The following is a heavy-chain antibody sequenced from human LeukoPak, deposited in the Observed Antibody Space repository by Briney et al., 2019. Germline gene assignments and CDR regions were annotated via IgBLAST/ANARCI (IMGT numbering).Heavy chain of an antibody. J-gene: IGHJ4*02. CDR2: IYYSGST. D-gene: IGHD1-26*01. Sequence: PSETLSLTCTVSGGSISSYYWSWIRQPPGKGLECIGYIYYSGSTNYNPSLKSRVTISVDTSKNQFSLKLSSVTAADTAVYYCARDSLVGATYFDYWGQGTLVTVSS. CDR1: GGSISSYY. CDR3: ARDSLVGATYFDY. V-gene: IGHV4-59*01.